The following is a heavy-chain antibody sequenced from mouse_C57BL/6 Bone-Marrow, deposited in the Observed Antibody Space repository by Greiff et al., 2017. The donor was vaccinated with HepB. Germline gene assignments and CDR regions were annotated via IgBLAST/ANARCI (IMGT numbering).Heavy chain of an antibody. J-gene: IGHJ3*01. CDR2: IWSGGST. CDR3: ARKDYYGNFAY. V-gene: IGHV2-2*01. CDR1: GFSLTSYG. Sequence: VKLVESGPGLVQPSQSLSITCTVSGFSLTSYGVHWVRQSPGKGLEWLGVIWSGGSTDYNAAFISRLSISKDNSKSQVFFKMNSLQADDTAIYYCARKDYYGNFAYWGQGTLVTVSA. D-gene: IGHD2-1*01.